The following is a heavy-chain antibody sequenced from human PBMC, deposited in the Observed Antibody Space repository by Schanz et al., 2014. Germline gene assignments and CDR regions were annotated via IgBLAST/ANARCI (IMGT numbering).Heavy chain of an antibody. CDR3: AKGQGAVINNWYFDL. Sequence: EVQLLESGGDLVQPGGSLRLSCVVSGFTFRGYAMSWVRQAPGKGLQWVSTISNGGGGYISYADFVKGRFTISRDNXMNTLSLQMNGLXXXDTAXXXCAKGQGAVINNWYFDLWGRGTLVTVSS. CDR1: GFTFRGYA. CDR2: ISNGGGGYI. D-gene: IGHD2-21*01. V-gene: IGHV3-23*01. J-gene: IGHJ2*01.